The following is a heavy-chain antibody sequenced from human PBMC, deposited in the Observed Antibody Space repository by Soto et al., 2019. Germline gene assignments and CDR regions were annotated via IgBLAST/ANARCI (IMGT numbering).Heavy chain of an antibody. Sequence: GGSLRLSCSASGFSFTTYVMHLVRQAPGKGLDWVAVISHDGSYKYYGDAVKGRFTISRDTSKNAVYLEMNSLRPEDTAVYYCAKGLLAIVGTTLPRDAFNIWGQGTMVTVSS. CDR3: AKGLLAIVGTTLPRDAFNI. CDR2: ISHDGSYK. CDR1: GFSFTTYV. J-gene: IGHJ3*02. V-gene: IGHV3-30*18. D-gene: IGHD1-26*01.